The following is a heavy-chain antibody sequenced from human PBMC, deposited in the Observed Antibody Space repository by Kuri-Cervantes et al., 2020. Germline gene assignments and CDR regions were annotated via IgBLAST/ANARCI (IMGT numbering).Heavy chain of an antibody. Sequence: SVKVSCKASGYTFTRYYINWVRQATGQGLEWMGWMNTNSGNTAYAPRFQARVTMTRNTSISTAYMELSSLGFDDTAVYYCARAQGGIFFPYYGMDVWGQGTTVTVSS. J-gene: IGHJ6*02. V-gene: IGHV1-8*01. D-gene: IGHD3-9*01. CDR2: MNTNSGNT. CDR1: GYTFTRYY. CDR3: ARAQGGIFFPYYGMDV.